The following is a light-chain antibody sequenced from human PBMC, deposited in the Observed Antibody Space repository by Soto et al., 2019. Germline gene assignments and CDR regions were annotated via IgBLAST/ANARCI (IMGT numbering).Light chain of an antibody. CDR2: WAS. J-gene: IGKJ4*01. Sequence: DIVLTRSPDSVSVSLGERDTINCRSGQTVLHSSNNKNYLAWYQQKPGQPPKLLIYWASTRDSGVPDRFSGSGSGTDFTLTISSLQAEDVAVYSCQQYYRTPITFGGGTKVDIK. V-gene: IGKV4-1*01. CDR3: QQYYRTPIT. CDR1: QTVLHSSNNKNY.